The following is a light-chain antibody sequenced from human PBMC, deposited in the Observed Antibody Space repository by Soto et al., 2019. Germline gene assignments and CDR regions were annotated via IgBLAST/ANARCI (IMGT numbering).Light chain of an antibody. CDR2: GAS. V-gene: IGKV3-15*01. Sequence: EIMMTHSPLTLSVSRKERDTLXGQTSQSVNSNLAWYQQKPGQAPRLLIYGASTRANGIPASFIGNGSGTEFTLTASSLQPEDFAVYYCQQYNNWPFTFGPGTKVDI. J-gene: IGKJ3*01. CDR3: QQYNNWPFT. CDR1: QSVNSN.